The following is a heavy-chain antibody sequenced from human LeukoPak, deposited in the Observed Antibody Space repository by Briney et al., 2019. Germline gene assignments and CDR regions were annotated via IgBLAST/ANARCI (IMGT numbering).Heavy chain of an antibody. J-gene: IGHJ4*02. CDR1: GFTFSSYE. D-gene: IGHD3-16*01. CDR3: ARELGTLGAFDY. Sequence: GGSLRLSCAASGFTFSSYEMNWVRQAPGKGLEWVSYISSSGSTIYYADSVKGRFTISRDNAKNSLYLQMNSLRAEDTAVYYCARELGTLGAFDYWGQGTLVTVSS. V-gene: IGHV3-48*03. CDR2: ISSSGSTI.